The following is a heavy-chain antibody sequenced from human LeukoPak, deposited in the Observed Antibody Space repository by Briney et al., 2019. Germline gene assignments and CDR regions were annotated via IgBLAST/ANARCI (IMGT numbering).Heavy chain of an antibody. CDR3: ARTGYSGYAYFDY. CDR2: IYYSGST. V-gene: IGHV4-39*07. Sequence: SETLSLTCTVSGGSIGSSTYYWGWIRQPPGKGLEWIGSIYYSGSTYYNLSLKSRVTISVDTSKNQFSLKLSSVTAADTAVYYCARTGYSGYAYFDYWGQGTLVSVSS. CDR1: GGSIGSSTYY. J-gene: IGHJ4*02. D-gene: IGHD5-12*01.